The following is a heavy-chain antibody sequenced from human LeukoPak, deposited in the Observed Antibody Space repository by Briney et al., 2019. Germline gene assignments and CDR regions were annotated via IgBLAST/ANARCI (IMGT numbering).Heavy chain of an antibody. D-gene: IGHD3-22*01. V-gene: IGHV4-59*01. Sequence: SETLSLTCTVSGDSMSSYYWSWIRQPPGKGLEWIGYIYYSGSTNYNPSLKSRVTISVDTSKNQFSLKLSSVTAADTAVYYCARDGTGYYYDSSGQGEGFDPWGQGTLVTVSS. CDR1: GDSMSSYY. CDR3: ARDGTGYYYDSSGQGEGFDP. CDR2: IYYSGST. J-gene: IGHJ5*02.